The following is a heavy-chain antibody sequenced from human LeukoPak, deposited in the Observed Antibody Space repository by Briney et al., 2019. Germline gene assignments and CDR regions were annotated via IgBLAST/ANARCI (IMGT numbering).Heavy chain of an antibody. J-gene: IGHJ3*02. CDR1: GGTFSSYA. Sequence: ASVKVSCKASGGTFSSYAISWVRQAPGQGLEWMGGIIPIFGTANYAQKFQGRVTITRNTSISTAYMELSSLRSEDTAVYYCARAPLGGGYSGFFFSSRSAAFDIWGQGTMVTVSS. V-gene: IGHV1-69*05. CDR3: ARAPLGGGYSGFFFSSRSAAFDI. CDR2: IIPIFGTA. D-gene: IGHD5-12*01.